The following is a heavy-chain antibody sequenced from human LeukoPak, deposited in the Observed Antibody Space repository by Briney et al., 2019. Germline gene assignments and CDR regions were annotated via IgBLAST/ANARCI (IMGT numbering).Heavy chain of an antibody. D-gene: IGHD3-3*01. Sequence: SQTLSLTCTVSGGSISSGGYYWSWIRQPPGKGLEWIGYIYHSGSTYYNPSLKSRVTISVDRSKNQFSLKLSSVTAADTAVYYCASLGSWDGVVINYWGQGTLVTVSS. CDR1: GGSISSGGYY. V-gene: IGHV4-30-2*01. J-gene: IGHJ4*02. CDR2: IYHSGST. CDR3: ASLGSWDGVVINY.